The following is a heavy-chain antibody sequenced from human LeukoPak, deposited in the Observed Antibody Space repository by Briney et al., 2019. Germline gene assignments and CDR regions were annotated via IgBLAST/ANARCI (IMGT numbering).Heavy chain of an antibody. Sequence: PGGSLRLSCAASAFIFSNYNMNWVRQAPGQRLEWVSSITSGSSYIYYADSVKGRFTISRDNAKSSLYLQMDSLRAEDTAVYYCARDPYSGNYGAYYYYYMDVWGKGTTVTISS. D-gene: IGHD1-26*01. CDR3: ARDPYSGNYGAYYYYYMDV. V-gene: IGHV3-21*01. J-gene: IGHJ6*03. CDR1: AFIFSNYN. CDR2: ITSGSSYI.